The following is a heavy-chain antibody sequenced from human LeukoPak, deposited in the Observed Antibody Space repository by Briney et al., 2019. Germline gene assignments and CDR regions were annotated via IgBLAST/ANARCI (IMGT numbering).Heavy chain of an antibody. Sequence: ASVKVSCKASGYTFTGYYMHWVRQGPGQGLEWMGWINPNSGGTNYAQKFQGRVTMTRDTSISTAYMELSRLRSDDTAVYYCARASHELLWIVSYWFDPWGQGTLVTVSS. CDR1: GYTFTGYY. D-gene: IGHD2-2*01. V-gene: IGHV1-2*02. CDR2: INPNSGGT. J-gene: IGHJ5*02. CDR3: ARASHELLWIVSYWFDP.